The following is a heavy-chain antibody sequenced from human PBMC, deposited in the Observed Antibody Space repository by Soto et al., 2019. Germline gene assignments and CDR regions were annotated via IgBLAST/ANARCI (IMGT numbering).Heavy chain of an antibody. J-gene: IGHJ5*02. D-gene: IGHD3-10*01. CDR1: GGSISSSSYY. Sequence: QLQLQESGPGLVKPSETLSLTCTVSGGSISSSSYYWGWIRQPPGKGLEWIGSIYYSGSTYYNPSLKRRVTISVDTSKNQFSLKLSSVTAADTAVYYCARHPPNYYGSGRAYNWFDPWGQGTLVTVSS. CDR2: IYYSGST. CDR3: ARHPPNYYGSGRAYNWFDP. V-gene: IGHV4-39*01.